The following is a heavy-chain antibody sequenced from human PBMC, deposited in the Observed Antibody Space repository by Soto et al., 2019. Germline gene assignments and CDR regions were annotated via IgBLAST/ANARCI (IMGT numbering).Heavy chain of an antibody. CDR3: ANQERGSYFGY. J-gene: IGHJ4*02. CDR2: ISNDGSAD. CDR1: GFTFNNYG. V-gene: IGHV3-30*18. Sequence: QAQLVESGGSVVQPGRSLRLSCAASGFTFNNYGIHWVRQAPGKGLEWVAAISNDGSADYYADSVKGRFTISRDNPKNTVYLQMNNLNSEDTAVYSCANQERGSYFGYWGQGTLVTVSS. D-gene: IGHD3-16*01.